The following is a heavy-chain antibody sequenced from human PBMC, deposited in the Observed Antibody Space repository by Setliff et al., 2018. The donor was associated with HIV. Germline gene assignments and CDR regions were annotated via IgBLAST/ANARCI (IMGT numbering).Heavy chain of an antibody. D-gene: IGHD6-13*01. CDR3: AREGGTGRSSWYGAYWYDP. V-gene: IGHV4-59*12. CDR2: VFYNGDT. Sequence: SETLSLTCTVSGGSIRSYYWSWIRQSPGKGLEWIGYVFYNGDTAYNPSLKSRLTISVDTSKNQFSLRLTSVTAADTAVYYCAREGGTGRSSWYGAYWYDPWGQGTLVTVSS. J-gene: IGHJ5*02. CDR1: GGSIRSYY.